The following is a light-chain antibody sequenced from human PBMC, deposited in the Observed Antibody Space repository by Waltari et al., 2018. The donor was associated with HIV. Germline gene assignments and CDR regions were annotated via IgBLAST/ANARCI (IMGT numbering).Light chain of an antibody. CDR1: QPITSR. V-gene: IGKV1-12*01. J-gene: IGKJ2*01. CDR3: QQAYSAPYT. Sequence: DIQMTQSPSSLSASLGGRVTITCRASQPITSRLAWFHQKPGTAPKLLIYGASILHSGVSDRFGGSMSGTDFTLTISGLQPEDSGIYFCQQAYSAPYTFGQGTKLE. CDR2: GAS.